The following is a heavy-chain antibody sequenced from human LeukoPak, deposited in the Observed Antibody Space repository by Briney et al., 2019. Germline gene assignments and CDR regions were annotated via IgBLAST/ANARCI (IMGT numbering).Heavy chain of an antibody. J-gene: IGHJ4*02. V-gene: IGHV4-59*08. Sequence: SETLSLTCTVSGGSISSYYWSWIRQPPGKGLEWIGYIYYSGTTYYNPSLKSRVTISVDTSKNQFSLRLSSVTAADTAVYYCARGPRLGFYYGSGTWVFDYWGQGALVTVSS. CDR1: GGSISSYY. CDR3: ARGPRLGFYYGSGTWVFDY. D-gene: IGHD3-10*01. CDR2: IYYSGTT.